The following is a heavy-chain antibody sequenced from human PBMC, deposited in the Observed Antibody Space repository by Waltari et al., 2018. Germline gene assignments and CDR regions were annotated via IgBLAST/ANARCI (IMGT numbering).Heavy chain of an antibody. CDR3: ARHNSGYYTPHDY. J-gene: IGHJ4*02. CDR2: VSYTGTT. V-gene: IGHV4-39*01. D-gene: IGHD3-22*01. CDR1: GGSMNGYY. Sequence: QLQLQESGPGLVKPSETLSLTCTVSGGSMNGYYWGGIRQSPGTGLECIGGVSYTGTTYYRPSLKSRLTISIETSKNQFSLRLASVTAADTAVYYCARHNSGYYTPHDYWGQGTQVTVSS.